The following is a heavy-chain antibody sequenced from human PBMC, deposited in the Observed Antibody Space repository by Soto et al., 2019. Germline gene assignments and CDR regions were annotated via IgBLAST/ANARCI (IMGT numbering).Heavy chain of an antibody. CDR1: GGSISSYY. D-gene: IGHD6-19*01. CDR3: ARPSSVAVADDAFDI. CDR2: IYYSGST. Sequence: SETLSLTCTVSGGSISSYYWSWIRQPPGKGLEWIGYIYYSGSTNYNPSLKSRVTISVDTSKNQFSLKLSSVTAADTALYYCARPSSVAVADDAFDIWGQGTMVTVSS. V-gene: IGHV4-59*01. J-gene: IGHJ3*02.